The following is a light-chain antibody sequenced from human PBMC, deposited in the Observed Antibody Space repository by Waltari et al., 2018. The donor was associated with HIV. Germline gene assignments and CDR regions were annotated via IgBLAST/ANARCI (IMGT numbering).Light chain of an antibody. CDR1: DKNVGHEG. J-gene: IGLJ3*02. CDR3: AAWDSSLSEWV. V-gene: IGLV10-54*01. Sequence: AGLTQPSSVSKGLGQNVTLTCTGNDKNVGHEGAGWLLRHEGHPPEVLSYRRGARPGGSSEKYSASRSGNTASLTITGLRVDDEAVYYCAAWDSSLSEWVFGGGTKLTVL. CDR2: RRG.